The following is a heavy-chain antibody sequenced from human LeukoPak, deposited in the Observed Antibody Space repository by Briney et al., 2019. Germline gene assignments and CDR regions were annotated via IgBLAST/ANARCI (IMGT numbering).Heavy chain of an antibody. CDR2: ISSSSSYI. Sequence: PGGSLRLSCAASGFTFSSYSMNWVRQAPGKGLEWVSSISSSSSYIYYADSVKGRFTISRDNAKNTLYLQMNSLRAEDTAVYYCARADYSGSYGLYWTYYYYYYMDVWGKGTTVTVSS. J-gene: IGHJ6*03. D-gene: IGHD1-26*01. CDR3: ARADYSGSYGLYWTYYYYYYMDV. V-gene: IGHV3-21*01. CDR1: GFTFSSYS.